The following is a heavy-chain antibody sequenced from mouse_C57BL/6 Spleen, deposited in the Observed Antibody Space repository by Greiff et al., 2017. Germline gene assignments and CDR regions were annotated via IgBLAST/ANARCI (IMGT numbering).Heavy chain of an antibody. Sequence: QVQLKESGPGLVAPSQSLSITCPVSGFSLTSYGVHWVRQPPGKGLEWLVVIWSDGSTTYNSALKSRLSISKDNSKSQVFLKMNSLQTDDTAMYYCARHYDYDEAMDYWGQGTSVTVSS. V-gene: IGHV2-6-1*01. CDR2: IWSDGST. J-gene: IGHJ4*01. CDR1: GFSLTSYG. D-gene: IGHD2-4*01. CDR3: ARHYDYDEAMDY.